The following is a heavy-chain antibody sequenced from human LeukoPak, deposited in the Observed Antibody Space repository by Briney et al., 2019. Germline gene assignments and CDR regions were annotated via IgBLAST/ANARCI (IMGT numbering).Heavy chain of an antibody. V-gene: IGHV1-2*02. CDR1: GYTFTGYS. J-gene: IGHJ4*02. CDR2: INPNSGGR. Sequence: ASVKVSCKASGYTFTGYSIHWVRQAPGQGLEWMGWINPNSGGRNYAQKFQGRVTMTRDTSISTAYMELTRLRSDDTAVYYCTRDDYGDLDYWGQGTPVTVSS. D-gene: IGHD4-17*01. CDR3: TRDDYGDLDY.